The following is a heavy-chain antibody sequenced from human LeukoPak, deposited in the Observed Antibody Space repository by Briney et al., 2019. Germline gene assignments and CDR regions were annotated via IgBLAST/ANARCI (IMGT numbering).Heavy chain of an antibody. Sequence: ASVKVSCKASGYTFTNYYMHWVRQAPGQGLEWMGRIIPIFGTANYAQKFQGRVTITTDESTSTAYMELSSLRSEDTAVYYCARNRIAARPIYYYYYMDVWGKGTTVTVSS. J-gene: IGHJ6*03. CDR2: IIPIFGTA. CDR1: GYTFTNYY. V-gene: IGHV1-69*05. D-gene: IGHD6-6*01. CDR3: ARNRIAARPIYYYYYMDV.